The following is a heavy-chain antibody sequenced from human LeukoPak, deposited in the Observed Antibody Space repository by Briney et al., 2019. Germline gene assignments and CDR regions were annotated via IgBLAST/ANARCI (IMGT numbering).Heavy chain of an antibody. V-gene: IGHV3-23*01. CDR2: ITGSGGST. D-gene: IGHD4-17*01. Sequence: GGSLRLSCAASGFTFSNYGLSWVRQAPGKGLEWVSGITGSGGSTYYADSVKGRFTISRDNSKNTLYLQMNSLRAEDTAIYYCARDKSADYGDSYFDSWGQGILVTVSS. CDR3: ARDKSADYGDSYFDS. CDR1: GFTFSNYG. J-gene: IGHJ4*02.